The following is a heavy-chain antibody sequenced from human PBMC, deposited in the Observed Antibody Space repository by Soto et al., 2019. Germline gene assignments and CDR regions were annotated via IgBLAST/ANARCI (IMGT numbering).Heavy chain of an antibody. Sequence: GGSLRLSCSASGFTFSSYAMHWVRQAPGKGLEYVSAISSNGGSTYYADSVKGRFTISRDNSKNTLYLQMSSLRAEDTAVYYCVSPGRDFWSGYYTGIDYYYGMDVWGQGTTVTVSS. CDR2: ISSNGGST. CDR1: GFTFSSYA. V-gene: IGHV3-64D*08. J-gene: IGHJ6*02. CDR3: VSPGRDFWSGYYTGIDYYYGMDV. D-gene: IGHD3-3*01.